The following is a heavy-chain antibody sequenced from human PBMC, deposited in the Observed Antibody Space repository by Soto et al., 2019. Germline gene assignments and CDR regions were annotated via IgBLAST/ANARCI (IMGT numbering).Heavy chain of an antibody. D-gene: IGHD2-2*01. J-gene: IGHJ6*03. CDR2: INHSGST. Sequence: TSETLSLTCAVYGGSFSGYYWSWIRQPPGKGLEWIGEINHSGSTNYNPSLKSRVTISVDTSKNQFSLKLSSVTAADTAVYYCARGGDCSSTSCYYYYYMDVWGKGTTVTVSS. CDR3: ARGGDCSSTSCYYYYYMDV. V-gene: IGHV4-34*01. CDR1: GGSFSGYY.